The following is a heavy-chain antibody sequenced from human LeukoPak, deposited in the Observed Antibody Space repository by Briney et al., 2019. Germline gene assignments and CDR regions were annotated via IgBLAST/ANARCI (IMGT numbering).Heavy chain of an antibody. CDR1: GFTFSSYG. J-gene: IGHJ4*02. CDR3: AADLGLLHMGY. D-gene: IGHD2-15*01. CDR2: IWYDGSNK. Sequence: PGGSLRLSCAASGFTFSSYGMHWVRQAPGKGLEWVAVIWYDGSNKYYADSVKGRFTISRDNSKNTLYLQMNSLRAEDTAVYYCAADLGLLHMGYWGQGTLVTVSS. V-gene: IGHV3-33*01.